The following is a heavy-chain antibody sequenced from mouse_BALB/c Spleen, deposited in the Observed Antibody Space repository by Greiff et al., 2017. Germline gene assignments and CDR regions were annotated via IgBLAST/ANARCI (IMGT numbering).Heavy chain of an antibody. CDR1: GFNIKDTY. D-gene: IGHD2-1*01. CDR2: IDPANGNT. J-gene: IGHJ2*01. CDR3: DGDTYGNYVFDY. V-gene: IGHV14-3*02. Sequence: EVKLMESGAELVKPGASVKLSCTASGFNIKDTYMHWVKQRPEQGLEWIGRIDPANGNTKYDPKFQGKATITADTSSNTAYLQLSSLTSEDTAVYYCDGDTYGNYVFDYWGQGTTLTVSS.